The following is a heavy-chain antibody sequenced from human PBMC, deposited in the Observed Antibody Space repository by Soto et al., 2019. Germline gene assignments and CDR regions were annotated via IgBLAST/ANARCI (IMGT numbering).Heavy chain of an antibody. CDR2: IWYDGSNK. CDR1: GFTFSNYG. D-gene: IGHD4-4*01. Sequence: QVQLVESGGGVVQPGRSLRVSCAASGFTFSNYGMHWVRQAPGKGLEWVAVIWYDGSNKNYADSVKGRFTISRDNSKNTLYLQMNSLRAEDTAVYYCARVTYYSGNSFHYFDYWGQGTLVTVSS. J-gene: IGHJ4*02. CDR3: ARVTYYSGNSFHYFDY. V-gene: IGHV3-33*01.